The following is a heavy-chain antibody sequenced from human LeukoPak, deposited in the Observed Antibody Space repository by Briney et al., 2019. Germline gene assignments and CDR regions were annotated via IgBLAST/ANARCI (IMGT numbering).Heavy chain of an antibody. V-gene: IGHV3-7*03. CDR2: IKQDGSVK. D-gene: IGHD2-15*01. CDR3: TTDGLYSIDN. J-gene: IGHJ4*02. Sequence: GGSLRLSCVASGFAFSSYWMNWVRQAPGKGLEWVANIKQDGSVKYYVDSVKGRFTISRDDSKNTLYLQIHSLKTEDTAVYYCTTDGLYSIDNWGQGTLVTVSS. CDR1: GFAFSSYW.